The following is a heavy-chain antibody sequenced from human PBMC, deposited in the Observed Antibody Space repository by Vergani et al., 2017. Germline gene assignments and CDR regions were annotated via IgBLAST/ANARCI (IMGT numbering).Heavy chain of an antibody. Sequence: QVQLVQSGAEVKKPGASVKVSCKASGYTFTSYAMHWVRQAPGQRLEWMGWINAGNGNTKYSQKFQGRVTITRDTSASTAYMELSSLRSEDTAVYYCARGPRLPLYCDISKHWFDPWGQGTLVTVSS. CDR3: ARGPRLPLYCDISKHWFDP. V-gene: IGHV1-3*01. D-gene: IGHD3-9*01. J-gene: IGHJ5*02. CDR1: GYTFTSYA. CDR2: INAGNGNT.